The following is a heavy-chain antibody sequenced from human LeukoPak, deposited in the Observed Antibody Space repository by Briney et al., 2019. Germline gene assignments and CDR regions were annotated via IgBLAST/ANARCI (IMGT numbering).Heavy chain of an antibody. CDR1: GGSISSYY. J-gene: IGHJ4*02. Sequence: PSETLSLTCTVSGGSISSYYWSWIRQPPGKGLEWIGYIYYSGSTNYKPSLKSRVTISVDTSKNQFSLKLSSVTAADTAVYYCARGSGYYPDYWGQGTLVTVSS. CDR3: ARGSGYYPDY. V-gene: IGHV4-59*01. D-gene: IGHD3-3*01. CDR2: IYYSGST.